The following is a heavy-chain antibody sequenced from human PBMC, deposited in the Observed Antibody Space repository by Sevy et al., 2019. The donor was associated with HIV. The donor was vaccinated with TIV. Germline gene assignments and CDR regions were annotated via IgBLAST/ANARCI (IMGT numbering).Heavy chain of an antibody. CDR2: IYTSGST. V-gene: IGHV4-4*07. Sequence: SETLSLTCTVSGGSISSYYWSWIRQPAGKGLEWIGRIYTSGSTNYNPSLKSRVTMSVDTSKNQFSLKLSFVTAADTAVYYCARGAIFGVVIISDAFDIWGQGTMVTVSS. CDR3: ARGAIFGVVIISDAFDI. D-gene: IGHD3-3*01. CDR1: GGSISSYY. J-gene: IGHJ3*02.